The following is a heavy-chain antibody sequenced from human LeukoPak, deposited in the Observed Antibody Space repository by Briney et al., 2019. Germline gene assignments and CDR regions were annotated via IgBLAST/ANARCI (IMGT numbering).Heavy chain of an antibody. CDR3: ARGGSYTYGSSDY. CDR2: IHPVDSDT. D-gene: IGHD5-18*01. V-gene: IGHV5-51*01. J-gene: IGHJ4*02. Sequence: GESLKISCKGSEYTFTTYWIGWVRQMPGKGLEWMGIIHPVDSDTRYSPSSQGQVTMSADKSITTAYLQWSSLKASDTAMYYCARGGSYTYGSSDYWGQGTLVTVSS. CDR1: EYTFTTYW.